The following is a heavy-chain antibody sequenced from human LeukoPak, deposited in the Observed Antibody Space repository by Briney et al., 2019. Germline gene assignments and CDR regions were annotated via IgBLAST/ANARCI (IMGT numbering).Heavy chain of an antibody. V-gene: IGHV1-46*01. CDR1: GYTCTSYY. D-gene: IGHD3-3*01. J-gene: IGHJ4*02. Sequence: GASVKVSCKASGYTCTSYYMHWVRQAPGQGLEWMGIINPSGGSTSYAQKFQGRVTMTRDTSTSTVYMELSSLRSEDTAVYYCARAWGIFGVVIIGYFDYWGQGTLVTVSS. CDR3: ARAWGIFGVVIIGYFDY. CDR2: INPSGGST.